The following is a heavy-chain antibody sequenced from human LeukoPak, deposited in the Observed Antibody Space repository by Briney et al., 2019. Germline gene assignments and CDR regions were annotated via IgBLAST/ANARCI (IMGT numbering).Heavy chain of an antibody. CDR3: AKDAIVVVPAAIRPGIDY. CDR2: ISGSGGST. D-gene: IGHD2-2*02. J-gene: IGHJ4*02. CDR1: GFIFSAYI. V-gene: IGHV3-23*01. Sequence: GGSLRLSCAASGFIFSAYIMDWVRQAPGKGLEWVSAISGSGGSTYYADSVKGRFTISRDNSKNTLYLQMNSLRAEDTAVYYCAKDAIVVVPAAIRPGIDYWGQGTLVTVSS.